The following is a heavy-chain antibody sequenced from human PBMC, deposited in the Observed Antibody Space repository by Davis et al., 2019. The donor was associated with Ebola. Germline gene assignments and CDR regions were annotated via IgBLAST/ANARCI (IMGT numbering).Heavy chain of an antibody. D-gene: IGHD6-19*01. J-gene: IGHJ5*02. Sequence: PSETLSLTCTVSGGSISGYYWSWIRQPAGKGLEFIGRIYPSGSSNYKPSPKGRVTMSIDTSNNQFSLKVNSVTAADTAIYYCARGVWLGDNWFDPWGQGIPVTVSS. CDR3: ARGVWLGDNWFDP. V-gene: IGHV4-4*07. CDR2: IYPSGSS. CDR1: GGSISGYY.